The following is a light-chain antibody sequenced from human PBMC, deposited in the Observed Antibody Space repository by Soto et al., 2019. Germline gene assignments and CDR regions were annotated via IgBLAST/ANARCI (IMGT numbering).Light chain of an antibody. CDR3: QQYNSFPYT. CDR1: QSLSSW. J-gene: IGKJ2*01. CDR2: KAS. Sequence: DIQMTQSPSTLSASVGDRVTITCRASQSLSSWLAWYQQKPGKAPNLLIYKASSLESGVPSRFSDSGSGTEFTLTISSLQPDDFATYYCQQYNSFPYTFGQGTKLEIK. V-gene: IGKV1-5*03.